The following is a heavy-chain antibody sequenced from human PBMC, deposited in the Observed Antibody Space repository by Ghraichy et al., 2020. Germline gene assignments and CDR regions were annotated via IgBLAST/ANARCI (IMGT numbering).Heavy chain of an antibody. V-gene: IGHV3-23*01. Sequence: GASLHISCAASGFTFSSYAMSWVRQAPGKGLEWVSAISGSGGSTYYADSVKGRFTISRDNSKNTLYLQMNSLRAEDTAVYYCAKLYSSSWYELGYWGQGTLVTVSS. J-gene: IGHJ4*02. CDR2: ISGSGGST. CDR3: AKLYSSSWYELGY. CDR1: GFTFSSYA. D-gene: IGHD6-13*01.